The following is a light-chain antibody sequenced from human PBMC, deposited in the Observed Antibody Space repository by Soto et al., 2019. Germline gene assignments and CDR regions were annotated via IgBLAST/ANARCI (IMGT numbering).Light chain of an antibody. CDR1: QGIGGW. V-gene: IGKV1-12*01. CDR2: AAS. Sequence: IQMTHSPSSLPASVGDRVTITCRASQGIGGWLAWYQQKPGKAPKLLIYAASSLQSGVPSRFSGSGSGTDFTLTISSLQSEDFATYYCQQANSFPLTFAGGTKVDIK. CDR3: QQANSFPLT. J-gene: IGKJ4*01.